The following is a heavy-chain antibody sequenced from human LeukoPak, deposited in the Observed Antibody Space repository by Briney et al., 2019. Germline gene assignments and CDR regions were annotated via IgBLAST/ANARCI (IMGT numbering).Heavy chain of an antibody. CDR1: GFTVSSNE. J-gene: IGHJ6*03. V-gene: IGHV3-38-3*01. CDR3: AKDIRYCSSTSCYYYYYMDV. Sequence: PGGSLRLSCAASGFTVSSNEMSWVRQAPGKGLEWVSSISGGSTYYADSRKGRFTISRDNSKNTLHLQMNSLRAEDTAVYYCAKDIRYCSSTSCYYYYYMDVWGKGTTVTVSS. D-gene: IGHD2-2*01. CDR2: ISGGST.